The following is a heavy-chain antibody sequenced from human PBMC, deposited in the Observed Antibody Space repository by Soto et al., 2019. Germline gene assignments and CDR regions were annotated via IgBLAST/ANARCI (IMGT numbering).Heavy chain of an antibody. J-gene: IGHJ6*02. V-gene: IGHV3-48*02. CDR1: GFTFSTYS. CDR2: ISSRSYTI. CDR3: ARGGSSSDNGMDV. Sequence: EVKLVESGGDLVQPGGSLRLSCAASGFTFSTYSMNWVRQAPGKGLEWVSYISSRSYTIYYVDSVKGRFTISRDNAKNSLYLQMHSLRDEGTAVYYCARGGSSSDNGMDVWGQGTTVTVSS. D-gene: IGHD6-6*01.